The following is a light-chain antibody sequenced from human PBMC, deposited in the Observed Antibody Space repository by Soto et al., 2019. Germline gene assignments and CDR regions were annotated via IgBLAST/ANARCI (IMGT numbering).Light chain of an antibody. J-gene: IGKJ4*01. CDR2: EVS. V-gene: IGKV3-11*01. CDR3: QQHINWPLT. Sequence: EIVLTQSPATLSLSPGERATLSCRASQTVGSSLAWYQQKPGQAPRLLIYEVSNRATGIPARFSGSGSGADFTLTISSLEPGDFALYYCQQHINWPLTFGGGTKV. CDR1: QTVGSS.